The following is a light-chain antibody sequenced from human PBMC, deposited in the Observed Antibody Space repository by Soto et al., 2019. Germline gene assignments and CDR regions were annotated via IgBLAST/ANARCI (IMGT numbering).Light chain of an antibody. V-gene: IGKV1-6*01. CDR3: LLDFRYFWA. CDR1: QAIRTA. J-gene: IGKJ1*01. CDR2: AAS. Sequence: AIPLTQSPSSLYASVGDRVTITCRASQAIRTALGWYQQKPGKVPKLLIYAASILQSGVPSRFSGSGSGTDFTLTISSLQPEDFATYYCLLDFRYFWAFGQGTKVDI.